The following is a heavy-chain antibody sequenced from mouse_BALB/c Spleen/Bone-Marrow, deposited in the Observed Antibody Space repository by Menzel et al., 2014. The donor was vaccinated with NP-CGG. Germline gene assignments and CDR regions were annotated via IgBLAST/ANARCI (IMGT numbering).Heavy chain of an antibody. Sequence: QVQLQQSGAGLVKPGASVKLSCKASGYTFTEYIIHWVKQRSGQGLEWIGCFYPGSHSIKYNEKFKDKATLTADKSSTTVYMELSRLTSEDSAVYFCARHEPYDGYYYFDYWGQGTTLTVSS. CDR3: ARHEPYDGYYYFDY. D-gene: IGHD2-3*01. CDR2: FYPGSHSI. J-gene: IGHJ2*01. V-gene: IGHV1-62-2*01. CDR1: GYTFTEYI.